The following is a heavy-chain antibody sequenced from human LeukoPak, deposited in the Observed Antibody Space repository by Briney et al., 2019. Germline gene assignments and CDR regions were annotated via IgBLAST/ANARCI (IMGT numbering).Heavy chain of an antibody. CDR2: IKEDGGET. D-gene: IGHD2-21*01. CDR1: GFTFSSYG. CDR3: ARPVNRLFLF. J-gene: IGHJ4*02. V-gene: IGHV3-7*01. Sequence: GGSLRLSCAASGFTFSSYGMHWVRQAPGKGLEWVANIKEDGGETYYVDSVKGRFTISRDNAKNSLYLQMNNLRAEDTAVYFCARPVNRLFLFWGPGTQVTVSS.